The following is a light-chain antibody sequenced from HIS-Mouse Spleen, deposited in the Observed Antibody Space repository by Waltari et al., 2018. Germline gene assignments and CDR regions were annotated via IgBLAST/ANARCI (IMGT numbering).Light chain of an antibody. Sequence: SYELTQPPSVSVSPGQTASITCSGDKLGDKYACWYQQKPGQSPVLVIYQDSKRPSGIHERFSGSNSGNTATLTISGTQAMDEADYYFQAWDSSTGVVFGGGTKLTVL. CDR3: QAWDSSTGVV. J-gene: IGLJ2*01. CDR1: KLGDKY. V-gene: IGLV3-1*01. CDR2: QDS.